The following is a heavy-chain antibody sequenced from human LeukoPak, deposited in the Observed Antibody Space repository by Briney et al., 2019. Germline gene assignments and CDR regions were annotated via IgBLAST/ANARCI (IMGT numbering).Heavy chain of an antibody. Sequence: PSETLSLTCTVSGGSISITSYYWGWIRQPPGKGLEWIGSMYSSGSTYYNPSLKSRVTISVDTSKNQFSLKLSSVTAADTAVYYCARGPPDCSSTSCYAFDAFDIWGQGTMVTVSS. V-gene: IGHV4-39*07. D-gene: IGHD2-2*01. CDR3: ARGPPDCSSTSCYAFDAFDI. CDR2: MYSSGST. CDR1: GGSISITSYY. J-gene: IGHJ3*02.